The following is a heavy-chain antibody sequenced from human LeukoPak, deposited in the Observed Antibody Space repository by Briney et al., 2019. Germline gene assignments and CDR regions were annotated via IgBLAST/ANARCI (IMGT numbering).Heavy chain of an antibody. CDR3: ARVEAYWTDYYMDV. CDR2: VSHTGTS. D-gene: IGHD1-1*01. CDR1: GGSVSSRRHY. Sequence: SETLSLTCIVSGGSVSSRRHYWGWIRQQPGNGLEWIGSVSHTGTSFYNPALKSRVTISVDTSKNQFSLNLTSVTAADTAVYYCARVEAYWTDYYMDVWGNGTTVTASS. V-gene: IGHV4-39*07. J-gene: IGHJ6*03.